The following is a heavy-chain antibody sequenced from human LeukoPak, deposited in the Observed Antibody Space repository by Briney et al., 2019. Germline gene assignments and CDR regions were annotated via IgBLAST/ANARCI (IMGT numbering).Heavy chain of an antibody. CDR1: GGSISSSSYY. J-gene: IGHJ6*03. D-gene: IGHD1-26*01. CDR3: ARVGSGSYLNYYYYMDV. V-gene: IGHV4-39*07. Sequence: SSETLSLTCTVSGGSISSSSYYWGWIRQPPGKGLEWIGEINHSGSTNYNPSLKSRVTISVDTSKNQFSLKLSAVTAADTAGYYCARVGSGSYLNYYYYMDVWGKGTTVTVSS. CDR2: INHSGST.